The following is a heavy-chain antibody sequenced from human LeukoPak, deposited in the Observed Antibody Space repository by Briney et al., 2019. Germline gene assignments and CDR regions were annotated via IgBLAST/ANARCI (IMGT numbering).Heavy chain of an antibody. CDR1: GFTFSSYA. V-gene: IGHV3-21*01. CDR3: ARAGGSTVSHSDY. J-gene: IGHJ4*02. D-gene: IGHD4-17*01. CDR2: ISSSTSYI. Sequence: GGSLRLSCAASGFTFSSYAMSWVRQAPGKGLEWVSSISSSTSYIYYADSVKGRFTISKDNAKNSLYLQMNSLGAEDTAVYYCARAGGSTVSHSDYWGQGTLVTVSS.